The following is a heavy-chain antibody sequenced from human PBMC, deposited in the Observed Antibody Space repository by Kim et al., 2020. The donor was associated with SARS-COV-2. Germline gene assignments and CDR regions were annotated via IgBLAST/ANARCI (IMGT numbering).Heavy chain of an antibody. J-gene: IGHJ6*02. CDR3: AREPDYLRYFDWLLLSGMDV. CDR2: ISAYNGNT. D-gene: IGHD3-9*01. V-gene: IGHV1-18*04. CDR1: GYTFTSYG. Sequence: ASVKVSCKASGYTFTSYGISWVRQAPGQGLEWMGWISAYNGNTNYAQKLQGRVTMTTDTSTSTAYMELRSLRSDDTAVYYCAREPDYLRYFDWLLLSGMDVWGQGTTVTVSS.